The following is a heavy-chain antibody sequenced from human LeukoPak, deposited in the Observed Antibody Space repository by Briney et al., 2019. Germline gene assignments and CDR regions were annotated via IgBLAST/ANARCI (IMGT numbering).Heavy chain of an antibody. V-gene: IGHV5-51*01. CDR2: VYPDDSYT. D-gene: IGHD6-19*01. J-gene: IGHJ4*02. Sequence: GESLKISCKGSGYRFYNYWIGWGRQMPGKGLEWMGIVYPDDSYTRYSPSFQGQVTISADKSISTAYLQWSSLKASDTAMYYCARHIRPGSGWHLDYWGQGTLVTVSS. CDR1: GYRFYNYW. CDR3: ARHIRPGSGWHLDY.